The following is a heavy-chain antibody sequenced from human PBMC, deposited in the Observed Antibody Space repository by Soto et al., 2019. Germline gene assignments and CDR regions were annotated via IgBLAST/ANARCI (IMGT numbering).Heavy chain of an antibody. CDR2: ISYDGSST. Sequence: QVQLVESGGGVVQPGRSLRLSCAASRFSFRAHGMHWVRQAPGKGLEWVAVISYDGSSTYYPDSVKGRFTISRDNSTNALYLQMSNLRPEDTAVYFCAKDHRNGGSRVDYWGQGTLVTVSS. V-gene: IGHV3-30*18. J-gene: IGHJ4*02. CDR1: RFSFRAHG. D-gene: IGHD2-15*01. CDR3: AKDHRNGGSRVDY.